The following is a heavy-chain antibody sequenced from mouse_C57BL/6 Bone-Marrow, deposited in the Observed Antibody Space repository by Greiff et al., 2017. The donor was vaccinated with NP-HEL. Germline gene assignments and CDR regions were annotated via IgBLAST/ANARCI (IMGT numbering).Heavy chain of an antibody. D-gene: IGHD2-4*01. Sequence: QVQLQQPGAELVMPGASVKLSCKASGYTFTSYWMHWVKQRPGQGLEWIGEIDPSDSYTNYNQKFKGKSTLTVDKSSSTAYMQLSSLTSEDSAVYYCARGVWDDYAYWGQGTLVTVSA. CDR2: IDPSDSYT. J-gene: IGHJ3*01. CDR1: GYTFTSYW. V-gene: IGHV1-69*01. CDR3: ARGVWDDYAY.